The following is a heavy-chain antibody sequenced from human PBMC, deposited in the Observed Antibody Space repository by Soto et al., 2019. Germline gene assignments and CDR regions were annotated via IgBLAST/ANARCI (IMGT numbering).Heavy chain of an antibody. D-gene: IGHD6-6*01. CDR2: IYDSGST. J-gene: IGHJ6*02. CDR3: ARGSSSYYDYGMDV. Sequence: QLQLQESGSGLVRPSQTLSLTCAVSGDSISRGGYSWTWIRQPPGKALEWIGNIYDSGSTSYNPSLKSRCTISLDRSKNQCSLRLTSVTAADTAVYFCARGSSSYYDYGMDVWGQGTTVTVSS. CDR1: GDSISRGGYS. V-gene: IGHV4-30-2*01.